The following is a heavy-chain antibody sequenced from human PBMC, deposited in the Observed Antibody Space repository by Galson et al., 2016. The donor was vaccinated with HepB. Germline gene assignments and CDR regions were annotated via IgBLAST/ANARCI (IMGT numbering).Heavy chain of an antibody. CDR3: ARDGFPGFGSFFDY. J-gene: IGHJ4*01. D-gene: IGHD3-10*01. CDR1: GESLSGYF. V-gene: IGHV4-34*01. CDR2: VNHRGTT. Sequence: ETLSLTCTVSGESLSGYFWSWIRQPPGKGLEWIGEVNHRGTTNSDPSLESRVTISADTSKNQFSLNLSSVTAADTAVYFCARDGFPGFGSFFDYWGHGALVTVSS.